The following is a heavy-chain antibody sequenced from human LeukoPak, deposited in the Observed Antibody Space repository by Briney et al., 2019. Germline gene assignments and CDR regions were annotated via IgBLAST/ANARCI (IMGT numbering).Heavy chain of an antibody. CDR2: ISYDGSNK. CDR3: ALRASTNIPGY. V-gene: IGHV3-30-3*01. D-gene: IGHD2/OR15-2a*01. CDR1: GFTFSSYA. Sequence: GGSLRLSCAASGFTFSSYAMHWVRQAPGKGLEWVAVISYDGSNKYYADSVKGRFTISRDNSKNTLYLQMNSLRAEDTAVYYCALRASTNIPGYWGQGTLVAVSS. J-gene: IGHJ4*02.